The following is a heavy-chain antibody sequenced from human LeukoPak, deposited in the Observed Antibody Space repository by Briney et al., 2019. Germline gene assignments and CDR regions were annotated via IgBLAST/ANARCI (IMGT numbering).Heavy chain of an antibody. D-gene: IGHD6-13*01. Sequence: PGGSLRLSCAASGFTFSSYGMHWVRQAPGKGLEWVADVWYEGTNKYYADSVKGRFTISRDNSRKTLYLQMNSLRAEDTAVYYWARDPGVRLLVGFDYWGQGTLVTVSS. CDR1: GFTFSSYG. CDR3: ARDPGVRLLVGFDY. V-gene: IGHV3-33*01. J-gene: IGHJ4*02. CDR2: VWYEGTNK.